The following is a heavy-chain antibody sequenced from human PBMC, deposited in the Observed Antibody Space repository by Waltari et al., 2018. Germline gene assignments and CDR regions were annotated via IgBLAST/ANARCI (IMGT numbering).Heavy chain of an antibody. CDR3: VRDRRDITIFGAVTKYYYYMDV. CDR2: IYPSGTT. CDR1: GYSIRSGSY. V-gene: IGHV4-38-2*02. J-gene: IGHJ6*03. Sequence: QVQLHESGPGLVKPSETLSLTCAVSGYSIRSGSYWGWIRQAPGKGLGWVGSIYPSGTTHYNPSLKSRVTISIDTSKNQFSLRLNSMTAADTAVYYCVRDRRDITIFGAVTKYYYYMDVWGQGTTVTVPS. D-gene: IGHD3-3*01.